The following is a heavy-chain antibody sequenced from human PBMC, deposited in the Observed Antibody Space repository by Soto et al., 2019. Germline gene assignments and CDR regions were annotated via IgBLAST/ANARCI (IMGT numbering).Heavy chain of an antibody. V-gene: IGHV4-59*01. CDR1: GASLSGYY. Sequence: PSETLSLTCTVSGASLSGYYWAWIRQPPGKGLEWIGNIFYSGSTDYNPSLKSRVTMSLDTSRSHFSLKIRSVTTADTAVYYCARVDWGSFDYWGQGTLVTGSS. J-gene: IGHJ4*02. CDR3: ARVDWGSFDY. CDR2: IFYSGST. D-gene: IGHD3-9*01.